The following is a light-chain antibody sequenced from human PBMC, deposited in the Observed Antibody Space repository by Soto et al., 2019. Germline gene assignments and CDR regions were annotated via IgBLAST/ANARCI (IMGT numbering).Light chain of an antibody. CDR1: QSVSSN. Sequence: EIVLTQSPSTLSLSPRERATLSCRAIQSVSSNYLAWYQQKPGQAPKVLIYGVYTRAPGIPARFSGSGSGTEFTLTISSLQSEDFAVYYCQQYYSVPPRTFGQGTKVDIK. CDR2: GVY. V-gene: IGKV3D-15*01. CDR3: QQYYSVPPRT. J-gene: IGKJ1*01.